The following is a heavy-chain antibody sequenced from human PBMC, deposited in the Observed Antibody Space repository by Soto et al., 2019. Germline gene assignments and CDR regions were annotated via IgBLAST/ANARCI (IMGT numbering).Heavy chain of an antibody. CDR2: IIPILGIA. V-gene: IGHV1-69*02. CDR1: GGTFSSYT. J-gene: IGHJ4*02. D-gene: IGHD3-22*01. Sequence: QVQLVQSGAEVKKPGSSVKVSCKASGGTFSSYTISWVRQAPGQGLEWMGRIIPILGIANYAQKFQGRVKITADKSTSTAYMELSSLRSEDTAVYYCASLYYDSSGYPPFDYWGQGTLVTVSS. CDR3: ASLYYDSSGYPPFDY.